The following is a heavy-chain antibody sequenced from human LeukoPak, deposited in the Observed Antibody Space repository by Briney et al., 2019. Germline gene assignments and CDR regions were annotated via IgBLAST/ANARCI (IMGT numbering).Heavy chain of an antibody. V-gene: IGHV1-69*05. Sequence: SVKVSCKASGGTFSSYAISWVRQAPGQGLEWMGRIIPIFGTANYAQKFQGRVTITTDESTSTAYMELSSLRSEDTAVYYCTRELWFGELLGFWFDPWGQGTLVTVSS. CDR3: TRELWFGELLGFWFDP. CDR1: GGTFSSYA. CDR2: IIPIFGTA. J-gene: IGHJ5*02. D-gene: IGHD3-10*01.